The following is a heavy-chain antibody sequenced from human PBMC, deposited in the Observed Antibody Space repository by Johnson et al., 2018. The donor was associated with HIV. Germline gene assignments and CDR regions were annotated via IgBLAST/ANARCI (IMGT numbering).Heavy chain of an antibody. V-gene: IGHV3-20*04. CDR1: GFTFEDYG. CDR3: ARDYKTVWVGATRSDAFDI. J-gene: IGHJ3*02. CDR2: INWNGGNT. D-gene: IGHD1-26*01. Sequence: VQLVESGGRVVRPGGSLRLSCAASGFTFEDYGMTWVRQAPGRGLEWVSGINWNGGNTGYADSVKGRFTISRDNAKNSLYLQMNSLTAEDTALYYCARDYKTVWVGATRSDAFDIWGQGTLVTVSS.